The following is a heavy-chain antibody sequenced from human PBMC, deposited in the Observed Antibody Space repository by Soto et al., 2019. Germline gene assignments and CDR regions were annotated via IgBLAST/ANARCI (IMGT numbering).Heavy chain of an antibody. J-gene: IGHJ5*02. CDR3: ARCTVDTIVTSGWCHYLDP. CDR1: GFTFSSSA. D-gene: IGHD6-19*01. CDR2: VSGSGGTT. Sequence: EVQLLDSGGGLVQPGGSLRLSCAASGFTFSSSAMSWVRQAPGKGLEWFSAVSGSGGTTYYADSVRGRFTISRDNSKNTLYLQMNSLRAEDTAIYFCARCTVDTIVTSGWCHYLDPWGQGTLVTVSS. V-gene: IGHV3-23*01.